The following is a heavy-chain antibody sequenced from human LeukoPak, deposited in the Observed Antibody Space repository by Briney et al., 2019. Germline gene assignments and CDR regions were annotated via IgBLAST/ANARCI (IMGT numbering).Heavy chain of an antibody. CDR2: ISAYNGNT. CDR1: GYTFTSYG. D-gene: IGHD2-15*01. J-gene: IGHJ4*02. V-gene: IGHV1-18*01. CDR3: ARGPTLRIDCSGGSCYGTWVAGVDY. Sequence: GASVKVSCKASGYTFTSYGISWVRQAPGQGLEWMGWISAYNGNTNYAQKLQGRVTMTTDTSTSTAYMELRSLRSDDTAVYDCARGPTLRIDCSGGSCYGTWVAGVDYWGQGTLVTVSS.